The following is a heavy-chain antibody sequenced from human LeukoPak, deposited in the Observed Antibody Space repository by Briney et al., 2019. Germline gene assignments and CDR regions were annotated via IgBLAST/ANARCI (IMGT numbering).Heavy chain of an antibody. CDR1: GFPASANK. V-gene: IGHV3-66*01. CDR3: ARDQAVTTYYYYGMDV. CDR2: IYSGGST. J-gene: IGHJ6*02. D-gene: IGHD4-17*01. Sequence: GGPLSSSCAAPGFPASANKLSWFPQPQGKGLDGSPVIYSGGSTYYADSVKGRFTISRDNSKNTLYLQMNSLRAEDTAVYYCARDQAVTTYYYYGMDVWGQGTTVTVSS.